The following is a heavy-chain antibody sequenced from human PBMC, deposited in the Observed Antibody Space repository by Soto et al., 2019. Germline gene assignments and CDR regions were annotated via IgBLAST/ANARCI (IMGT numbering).Heavy chain of an antibody. V-gene: IGHV3-23*01. Sequence: EVQLLESGGGLVQPGGSLRLSCAASGFTFSSYAMSWVRQAPGKGLEWVSAISGSGGSTYYADSVKGRFTISRDNSKNTMYLQMNSLRAEDTAVYYYAKAPRWLHWFDYWGQGTLVTVSS. CDR1: GFTFSSYA. CDR3: AKAPRWLHWFDY. CDR2: ISGSGGST. D-gene: IGHD5-12*01. J-gene: IGHJ4*02.